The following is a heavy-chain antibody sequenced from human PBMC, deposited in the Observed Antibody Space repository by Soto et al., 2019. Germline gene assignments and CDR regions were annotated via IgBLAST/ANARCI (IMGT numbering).Heavy chain of an antibody. V-gene: IGHV1-46*01. J-gene: IGHJ5*02. CDR3: ARGGEIFGVVIISWFDP. D-gene: IGHD3-3*01. CDR2: INPSGGTT. Sequence: GASVKVSCKTSGYTFTSYYMHWVRQAPGQGLEWMGIINPSGGTTNYAQKFQGRVTMTRDTSTSTVYMELNSLRSEDTAVYYCARGGEIFGVVIISWFDPWGQGTLVTDSS. CDR1: GYTFTSYY.